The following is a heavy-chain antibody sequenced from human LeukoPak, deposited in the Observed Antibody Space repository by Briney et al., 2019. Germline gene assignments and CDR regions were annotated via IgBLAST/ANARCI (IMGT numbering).Heavy chain of an antibody. V-gene: IGHV1-46*01. CDR2: INPSGGST. Sequence: ASVKVSCKASGYTFTSYGISWVRQAPGQGLEWMGIINPSGGSTSYAQKFQGRVTMTRDTSASTVYMELSSLRSEDTAVYYCARDHTDGYNDHFDYWGQGALVTVSS. D-gene: IGHD5-24*01. J-gene: IGHJ4*02. CDR3: ARDHTDGYNDHFDY. CDR1: GYTFTSYG.